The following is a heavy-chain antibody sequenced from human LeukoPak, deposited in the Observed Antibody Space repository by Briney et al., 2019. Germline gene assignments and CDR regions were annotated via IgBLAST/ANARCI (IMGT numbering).Heavy chain of an antibody. D-gene: IGHD3-22*01. V-gene: IGHV3-33*01. Sequence: PGRSLRLSCAASGFTFSSYGMHWVRQAPGKGLEWVAVIWYDGSNKYYADSVKGRFTISRDNSKNTLYLQTNSLRAEDTAVYYCARARITMIVEAFDIWGQGTMVTVSS. J-gene: IGHJ3*02. CDR3: ARARITMIVEAFDI. CDR2: IWYDGSNK. CDR1: GFTFSSYG.